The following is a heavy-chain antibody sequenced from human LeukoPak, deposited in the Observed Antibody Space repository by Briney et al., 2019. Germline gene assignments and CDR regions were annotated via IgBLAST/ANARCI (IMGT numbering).Heavy chain of an antibody. D-gene: IGHD5-24*01. CDR2: FFHSGNT. CDR3: ARDWRWLQLGVDY. J-gene: IGHJ4*02. Sequence: PSETLSLTCTVSGYSISSGYYWGWIRQPPGKGLEWSGSFFHSGNTYYNPSLKSRVTISVDSSKNQFSLKLSSVTAADTAVYYCARDWRWLQLGVDYWGQGTLVTVSS. CDR1: GYSISSGYY. V-gene: IGHV4-38-2*02.